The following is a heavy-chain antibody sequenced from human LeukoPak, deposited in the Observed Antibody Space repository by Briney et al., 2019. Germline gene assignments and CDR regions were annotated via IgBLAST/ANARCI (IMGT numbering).Heavy chain of an antibody. CDR3: ARGGGYSYGYQWYFDL. Sequence: SETLSLTCTVSGGSISRGDHYWSWIRQLPGKGLEWIGYIYYSGSTYYNPSLKRRVTMSVDTSKNQFSLKLSSVTAADTAVYYCARGGGYSYGYQWYFDLWGRGTLVTVSS. CDR2: IYYSGST. J-gene: IGHJ2*01. V-gene: IGHV4-30-4*08. CDR1: GGSISRGDHY. D-gene: IGHD5-18*01.